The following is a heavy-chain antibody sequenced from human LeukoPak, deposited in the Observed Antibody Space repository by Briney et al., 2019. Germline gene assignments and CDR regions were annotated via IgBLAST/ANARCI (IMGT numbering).Heavy chain of an antibody. CDR1: GFTFSSYS. CDR2: ISSSSSTI. D-gene: IGHD1-26*01. CDR3: ARDRNSGAEGWFDP. Sequence: TGGSPRLSCAASGFTFSSYSMNWVRQAPGKGLEWVSYISSSSSTIYYADSVKGRFTISRDNAKNSLYLQMNSLRAEDTAVYYCARDRNSGAEGWFDPWGQGTLVTVSS. V-gene: IGHV3-48*01. J-gene: IGHJ5*02.